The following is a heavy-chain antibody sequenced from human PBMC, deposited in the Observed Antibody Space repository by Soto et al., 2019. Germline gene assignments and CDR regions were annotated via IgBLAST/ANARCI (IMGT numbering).Heavy chain of an antibody. CDR2: ISSSGSTI. CDR3: ARDGPLVGASPALRPFFDY. CDR1: GFTFSSYE. V-gene: IGHV3-48*03. Sequence: EVQLVESGGGLVQPGGSLRLSCAASGFTFSSYEMNWVRQAPGKGLEWVSYISSSGSTIYYADSVKGRFTISRDNAKNSLYMQMNSLRDEDTAVYYCARDGPLVGASPALRPFFDYWGQGTLVTVSS. J-gene: IGHJ4*02. D-gene: IGHD1-26*01.